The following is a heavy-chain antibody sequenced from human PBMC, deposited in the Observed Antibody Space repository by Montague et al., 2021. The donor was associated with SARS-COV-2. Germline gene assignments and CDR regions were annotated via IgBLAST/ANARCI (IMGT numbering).Heavy chain of an antibody. D-gene: IGHD3-3*01. J-gene: IGHJ6*02. CDR1: GFTFSSYE. V-gene: IGHV3-48*03. Sequence: SLRLSCAASGFTFSSYEMNWVRQAPGKGLEWVSYISSSGSTIYYADSVKGRFTISRDNAKNSLYLQMNSLRAEDTAVYYCARGGTYYDFWSGYQNYYYVMDVWGQGTTVTVSS. CDR3: ARGGTYYDFWSGYQNYYYVMDV. CDR2: ISSSGSTI.